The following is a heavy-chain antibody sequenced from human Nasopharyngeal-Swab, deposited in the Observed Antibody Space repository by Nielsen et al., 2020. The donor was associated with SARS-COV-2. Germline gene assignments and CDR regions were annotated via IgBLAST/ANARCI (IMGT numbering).Heavy chain of an antibody. CDR3: AREALLGYCSGGSCYRTWFDP. Sequence: WIRQPPGKGLEWIGEINHSGSTNYNPSLKSRVTISVDTFKNQFSLKLSSVTAADTAVYYCAREALLGYCSGGSCYRTWFDPWGQGTLVTVSS. J-gene: IGHJ5*02. CDR2: INHSGST. V-gene: IGHV4-34*01. D-gene: IGHD2-15*01.